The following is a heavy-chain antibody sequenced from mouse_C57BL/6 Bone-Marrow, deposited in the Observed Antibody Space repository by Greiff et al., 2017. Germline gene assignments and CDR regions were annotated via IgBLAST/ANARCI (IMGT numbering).Heavy chain of an antibody. J-gene: IGHJ4*01. CDR3: ASSSFYYYGSKGDY. CDR1: GYTFTSYW. D-gene: IGHD1-1*01. V-gene: IGHV1-55*01. Sequence: QVQLQQPGAELVKPGASVKMSCTASGYTFTSYWITWVKQMPGQGLEWIGDIYPGSGSTNYNAKFKSKATLTVNTSSSTAYMQLSSLTSEDSAVYDGASSSFYYYGSKGDYWGQGTSVTVSS. CDR2: IYPGSGST.